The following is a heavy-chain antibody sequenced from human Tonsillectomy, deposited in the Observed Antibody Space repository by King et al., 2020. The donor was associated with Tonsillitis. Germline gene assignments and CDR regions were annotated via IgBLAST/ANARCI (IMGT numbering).Heavy chain of an antibody. D-gene: IGHD4-11*01. Sequence: VQLVESGGGLVKPGGSLRLSCAASGFTFSSYSMNWVRQAPGKGLEWVSSISSSSSYIYYADSVKGRLTISRDNAKNSLYLQMNRLRAEDTAVYYCAREGSYSNWFDPWGQGTLVTVSS. CDR3: AREGSYSNWFDP. V-gene: IGHV3-21*01. CDR2: ISSSSSYI. J-gene: IGHJ5*02. CDR1: GFTFSSYS.